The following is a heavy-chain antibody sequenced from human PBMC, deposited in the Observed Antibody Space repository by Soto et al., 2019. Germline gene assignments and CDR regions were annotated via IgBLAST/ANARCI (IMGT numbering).Heavy chain of an antibody. D-gene: IGHD3-22*01. CDR2: IIPIFGTA. V-gene: IGHV1-69*12. Sequence: QVQLVQSGAEVKKPGSSVKVSCKASGGTFSSYAISWVRQAPGQGLEWMGGIIPIFGTANYAPKFQGRVTITADESTSTAYMELSSLRSEDTTVYYCARTNYDSSGYYSHLDYYYYGMDVWGQGTTVTVSS. J-gene: IGHJ6*02. CDR1: GGTFSSYA. CDR3: ARTNYDSSGYYSHLDYYYYGMDV.